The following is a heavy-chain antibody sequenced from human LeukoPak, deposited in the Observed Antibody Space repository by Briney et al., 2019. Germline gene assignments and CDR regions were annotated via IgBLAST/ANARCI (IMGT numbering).Heavy chain of an antibody. Sequence: TGGSLRLSCAASGFTVSSNYMSWVRQAPGKGLEWVSAIYSGGSTYYADSVKGRFTISRDNSKNTLYLQMNSLRAEDTAVYYCAGAPSSGWPDFDYWGQGTLVTVSS. CDR2: IYSGGST. J-gene: IGHJ4*02. CDR1: GFTVSSNY. CDR3: AGAPSSGWPDFDY. D-gene: IGHD6-19*01. V-gene: IGHV3-66*01.